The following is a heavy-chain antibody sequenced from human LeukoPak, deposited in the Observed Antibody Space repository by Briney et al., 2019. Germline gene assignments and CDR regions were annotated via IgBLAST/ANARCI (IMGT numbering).Heavy chain of an antibody. CDR2: IYYSGST. Sequence: SETLSLTCAVYGGSFSGYYWSWIRQPPGKGLEWIGSIYYSGSTYYNPSLKSRVTISVDTSKNQFSLKLSSVTTADTAVYYCARHRWRTIAAAARNWFDPWGQGTLVTVSS. CDR1: GGSFSGYY. CDR3: ARHRWRTIAAAARNWFDP. V-gene: IGHV4-34*01. J-gene: IGHJ5*02. D-gene: IGHD6-13*01.